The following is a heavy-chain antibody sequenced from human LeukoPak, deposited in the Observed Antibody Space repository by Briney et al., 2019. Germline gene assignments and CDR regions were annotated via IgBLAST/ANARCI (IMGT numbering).Heavy chain of an antibody. J-gene: IGHJ4*02. CDR2: IDHSGRT. V-gene: IGHV4-34*01. D-gene: IGHD5-18*01. Sequence: PSETLSLTCAVYGGSSSAYYYNWIRQPPGKGLEWIAEIDHSGRTNYNPSLKSRVTISVDTSKSQFSLKLNYVTAADTAVYYCASMDAAVPPQIGFDYWGQGTLVTVSP. CDR3: ASMDAAVPPQIGFDY. CDR1: GGSSSAYY.